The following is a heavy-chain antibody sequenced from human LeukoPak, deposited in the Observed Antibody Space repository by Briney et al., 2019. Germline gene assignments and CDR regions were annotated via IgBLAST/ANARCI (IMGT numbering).Heavy chain of an antibody. D-gene: IGHD2-15*01. CDR2: INPNSGGT. V-gene: IGHV1-2*02. Sequence: GASVKVSCKASGYTFTGYYMHWVRQDPGQGLEWMGWINPNSGGTNYAQKFQGRVTMTRDTSISTAYMELSRLRSDDTAVYYCASGREYCSGGSCYSSDDAFDIWGQGTMVTVSS. CDR3: ASGREYCSGGSCYSSDDAFDI. J-gene: IGHJ3*02. CDR1: GYTFTGYY.